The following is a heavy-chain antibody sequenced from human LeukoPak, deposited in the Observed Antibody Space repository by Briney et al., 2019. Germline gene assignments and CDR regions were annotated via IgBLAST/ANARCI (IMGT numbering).Heavy chain of an antibody. CDR3: ARASKDYYDSSGYIGY. J-gene: IGHJ4*02. Sequence: SETLSLTCTVSGGSISSGSYYWSWIRQPAGKGLEWIGRIYTSGSTNYNPSLKSRATISVDTSKNQFSLKLSSVTAADTAVYYCARASKDYYDSSGYIGYWGQGTLVTVSS. CDR1: GGSISSGSYY. D-gene: IGHD3-22*01. CDR2: IYTSGST. V-gene: IGHV4-61*02.